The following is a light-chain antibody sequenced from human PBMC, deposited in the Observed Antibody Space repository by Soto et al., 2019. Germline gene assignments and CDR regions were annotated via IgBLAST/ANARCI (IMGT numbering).Light chain of an antibody. CDR3: QSYDSSLSAHVV. V-gene: IGLV1-40*01. CDR1: SSNIGAGYD. CDR2: GNS. J-gene: IGLJ2*01. Sequence: QSVLTQPPSVSGAPGQSVTISCTGSSSNIGAGYDVHWYQQLPGTAPKLLIYGNSNRPSGVPDRFFGSKSGTSASLAITGLQAEDEADYYCQSYDSSLSAHVVFGGGTKLTVL.